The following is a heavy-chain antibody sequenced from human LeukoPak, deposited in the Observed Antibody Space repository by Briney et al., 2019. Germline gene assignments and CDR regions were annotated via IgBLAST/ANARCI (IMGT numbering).Heavy chain of an antibody. Sequence: GGSLRLSCAASGFTFSSYSMNWVRQAPGKGLEWVSSISSSSSYIYYADSVKGRFTISRDNSKNTLYLQMNSLRAEDTAVYYCAKGRTYSNYYWFDPWGQGTLVTVSS. CDR3: AKGRTYSNYYWFDP. J-gene: IGHJ5*02. D-gene: IGHD4-11*01. CDR1: GFTFSSYS. V-gene: IGHV3-21*04. CDR2: ISSSSSYI.